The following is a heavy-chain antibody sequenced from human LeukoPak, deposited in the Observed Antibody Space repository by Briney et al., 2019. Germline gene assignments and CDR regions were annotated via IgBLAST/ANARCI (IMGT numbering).Heavy chain of an antibody. Sequence: SETLSLTYTVSGGSISGYYWSWLRQPPGKGLEWIGYIYYSGNTNYNPSLKSRVTISVDTSKNQFSLKVSSVTAADTAVYYCARGGVRADYWGQGTLVTVSS. CDR1: GGSISGYY. CDR2: IYYSGNT. D-gene: IGHD4-17*01. V-gene: IGHV4-59*01. CDR3: ARGGVRADY. J-gene: IGHJ4*02.